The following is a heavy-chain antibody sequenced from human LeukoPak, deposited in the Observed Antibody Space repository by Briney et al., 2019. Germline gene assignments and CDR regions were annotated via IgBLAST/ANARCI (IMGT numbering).Heavy chain of an antibody. CDR3: ARENSYSSGWYGY. CDR1: GYTFTGYY. CDR2: INPNSGGT. V-gene: IGHV1-2*06. J-gene: IGHJ4*02. D-gene: IGHD6-19*01. Sequence: ASVAVSFKASGYTFTGYYMHWVRQAPGQGLEWMGRINPNSGGTNYAQKFQGRVTITRHTSISTAYMELSRLRSDDTAVYYCARENSYSSGWYGYWGQGTLVTVSS.